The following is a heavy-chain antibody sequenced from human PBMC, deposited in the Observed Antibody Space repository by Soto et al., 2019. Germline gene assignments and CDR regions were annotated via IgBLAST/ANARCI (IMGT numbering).Heavy chain of an antibody. D-gene: IGHD2-2*01. J-gene: IGHJ6*03. CDR3: ARVLAENCSSTSCYVVRRYCYMDV. CDR2: ISAYNGNT. CDR1: GCTFTSYG. Sequence: ASVKVSCKASGCTFTSYGISWVRQAPGQGLEWMGWISAYNGNTNYAQKLQGRVTMTTDTSTSTAYMELRSLRSDDTAVYYCARVLAENCSSTSCYVVRRYCYMDVWGKGTTVTVSS. V-gene: IGHV1-18*01.